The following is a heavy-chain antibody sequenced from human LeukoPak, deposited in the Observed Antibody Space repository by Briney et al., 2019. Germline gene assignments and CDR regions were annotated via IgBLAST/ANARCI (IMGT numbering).Heavy chain of an antibody. D-gene: IGHD3-22*01. J-gene: IGHJ4*02. CDR2: ISGSGGST. Sequence: GGSLRLSCAASVFTFSSYAMSWDRQAPGKGLEWVSAISGSGGSTYYADSVKGRFTISRDNSKNTLYLQMNSLRAEDTAVYYCAKDRDSSGYLDYWGQGTLVTVSS. CDR3: AKDRDSSGYLDY. CDR1: VFTFSSYA. V-gene: IGHV3-23*01.